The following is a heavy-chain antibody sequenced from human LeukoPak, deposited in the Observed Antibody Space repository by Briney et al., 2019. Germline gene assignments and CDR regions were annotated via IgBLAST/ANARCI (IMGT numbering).Heavy chain of an antibody. Sequence: ATVKVSCKASGYSFTGFYIHWVRQAPGQGLEWMGWINPNSGGTKYAQKFQGRVTMTRDTSISTAYMELSRLKSDDTAVYFCARRVGVIGATWPFDYWGEGTLVTVSA. V-gene: IGHV1-2*02. CDR2: INPNSGGT. D-gene: IGHD3-3*01. CDR3: ARRVGVIGATWPFDY. J-gene: IGHJ4*02. CDR1: GYSFTGFY.